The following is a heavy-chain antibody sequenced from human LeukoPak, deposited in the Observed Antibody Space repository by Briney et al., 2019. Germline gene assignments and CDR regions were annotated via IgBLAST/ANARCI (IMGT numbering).Heavy chain of an antibody. Sequence: GGSLRLSCAASGFTFSSYTMNWVRQAPGKGLEWLSSISRSSSHRYYADSVKGRFTISRDNARNSVDLHLKSLRAEDTAVYYCARRDTAMVYCGMDVWGQGTTVTVSS. V-gene: IGHV3-21*01. CDR1: GFTFSSYT. D-gene: IGHD5-18*01. CDR3: ARRDTAMVYCGMDV. J-gene: IGHJ6*02. CDR2: ISRSSSHR.